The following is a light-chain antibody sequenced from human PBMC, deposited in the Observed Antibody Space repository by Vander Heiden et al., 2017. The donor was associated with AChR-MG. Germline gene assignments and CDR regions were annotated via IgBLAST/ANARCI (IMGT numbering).Light chain of an antibody. J-gene: IGKJ4*01. CDR1: QTVNNY. CDR3: QQSYSALGGLT. Sequence: DIQMTQSPSSLTASVGDRVTISCRASQTVNNYVNWYQQKPGKAPKLLIYGASTLQSGVSSRFSGSGSGTDFILTINSLQPEDFATYYCQQSYSALGGLTFGGGTKVELK. V-gene: IGKV1-39*01. CDR2: GAS.